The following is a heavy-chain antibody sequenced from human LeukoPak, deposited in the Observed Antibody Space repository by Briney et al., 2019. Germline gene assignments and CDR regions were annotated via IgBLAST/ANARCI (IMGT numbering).Heavy chain of an antibody. J-gene: IGHJ4*02. CDR3: ASLAAMVKGGDFDY. D-gene: IGHD5-18*01. CDR1: GGTFSSYA. CDR2: IIPILGIA. Sequence: SVKVSCKASGGTFSSYAISWVRQAPGQGLEWMGRIIPILGIANYAQKFQGRVTITADKSTSTAYMELSSLRSEDTAVYYCASLAAMVKGGDFDYWGQGTLVTVSS. V-gene: IGHV1-69*04.